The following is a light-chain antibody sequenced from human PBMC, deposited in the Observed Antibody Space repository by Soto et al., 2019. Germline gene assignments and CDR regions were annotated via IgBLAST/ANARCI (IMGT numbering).Light chain of an antibody. V-gene: IGKV3-15*01. CDR2: GSS. Sequence: EILLTQSPATLPVSPGERATVSCRASQSVGSNLAWFQQKPGQAPRLLIYGSSTRATGVPARFSGSGSGADFTLTISNLQSEDFAVYYCQQYTNWPPITFGQGTRLEIK. J-gene: IGKJ5*01. CDR3: QQYTNWPPIT. CDR1: QSVGSN.